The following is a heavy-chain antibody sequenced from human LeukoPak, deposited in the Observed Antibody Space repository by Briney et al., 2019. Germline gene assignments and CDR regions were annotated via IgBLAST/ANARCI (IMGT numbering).Heavy chain of an antibody. CDR3: AKDRGDGSYFDY. V-gene: IGHV3-23*01. Sequence: PGGSLRLSCAASGFTFSNYAMSWVRQAPGKGLEWAAAISSSGDSTYYADSVKGRFTISRDNSKNTLYLQKNSLRAEDTAVYYCAKDRGDGSYFDYWGKGTLVTVSS. D-gene: IGHD3-10*01. J-gene: IGHJ4*02. CDR2: ISSSGDST. CDR1: GFTFSNYA.